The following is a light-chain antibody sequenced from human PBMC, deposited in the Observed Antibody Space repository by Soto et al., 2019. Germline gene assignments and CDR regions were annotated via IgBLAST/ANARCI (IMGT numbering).Light chain of an antibody. Sequence: EIVLTQSPGTLSLSPGERVTLSCRASQSISNTHLAWYQQKPGQAPRLLIHGTSNRATGIPDRFSGSGSGTDFTLTFSRLEPEDFAVYYCEYYGNSITFGGGTKVEIK. J-gene: IGKJ4*01. V-gene: IGKV3-20*01. CDR1: QSISNTH. CDR3: EYYGNSIT. CDR2: GTS.